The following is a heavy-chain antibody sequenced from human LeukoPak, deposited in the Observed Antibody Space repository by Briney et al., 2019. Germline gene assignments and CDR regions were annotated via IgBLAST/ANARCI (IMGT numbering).Heavy chain of an antibody. Sequence: GKSLRLSCAASGFTFNSNAMHWLRQAPGKGLEWVAIISFDGSNEYYADSVRGRFTISRDNSNNTLSLQMNNLRPGDTAVYYCARDFDYVWGNPDYWGRGTLVIVSS. V-gene: IGHV3-30-3*01. CDR2: ISFDGSNE. J-gene: IGHJ4*02. CDR1: GFTFNSNA. CDR3: ARDFDYVWGNPDY. D-gene: IGHD3-16*01.